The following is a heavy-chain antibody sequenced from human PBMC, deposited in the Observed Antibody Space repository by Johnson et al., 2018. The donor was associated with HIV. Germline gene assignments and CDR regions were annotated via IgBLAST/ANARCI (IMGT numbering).Heavy chain of an antibody. CDR1: GFTFSNAW. D-gene: IGHD1-26*01. CDR3: ARAVGGSYHDAFDS. V-gene: IGHV3-7*03. CDR2: ISYDGSNN. J-gene: IGHJ3*02. Sequence: MLLVESGGGLVKPGGSLRLSCAASGFTFSNAWMTWVRQAPGSGLEWVAVISYDGSNNYYVESVKGRITISRDNAKNSLYRQMNSLRAEDTSLYYCARAVGGSYHDAFDSWGQGTMVTVSS.